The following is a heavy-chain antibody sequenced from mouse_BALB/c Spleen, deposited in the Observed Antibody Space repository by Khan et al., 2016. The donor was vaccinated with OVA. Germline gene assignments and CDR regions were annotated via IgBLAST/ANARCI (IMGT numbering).Heavy chain of an antibody. J-gene: IGHJ1*01. Sequence: EVELVESGGGLVQPGWSRKLSCAASGFTFSSFGMHWVRQAPEKGLEWVASISSGSNTIHYADTVKGRFTISRDNPKNTLFLQMTSVRSEDTAMYYCVREDYGHWYFDVWGAGTTVTVSS. CDR3: VREDYGHWYFDV. CDR1: GFTFSSFG. CDR2: ISSGSNTI. V-gene: IGHV5-17*02. D-gene: IGHD1-1*02.